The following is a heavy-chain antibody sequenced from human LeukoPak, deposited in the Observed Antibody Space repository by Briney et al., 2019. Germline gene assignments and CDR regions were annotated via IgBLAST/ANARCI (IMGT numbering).Heavy chain of an antibody. J-gene: IGHJ5*02. D-gene: IGHD3-10*01. CDR2: ISGGGGNT. V-gene: IGHV3-23*01. CDR3: AKDGDICLGDLNWFDP. CDR1: GFTFTSYA. Sequence: PGGSLRLSCAASGFTFTSYALSWVRQAPGKGQEWVSTISGGGGNTYYADSVKGRFTISRDISKNMLYLQMNSLRAEDTAVYYCAKDGDICLGDLNWFDPWGQGTLVTVSS.